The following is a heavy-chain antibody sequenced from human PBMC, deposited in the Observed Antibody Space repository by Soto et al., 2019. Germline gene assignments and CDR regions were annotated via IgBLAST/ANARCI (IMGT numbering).Heavy chain of an antibody. V-gene: IGHV4-34*01. CDR2: INHSGST. J-gene: IGHJ5*02. CDR1: SGSFSGYY. CDR3: ARVFAGTTEIGGWFDP. Sequence: SETLSLTCAVYSGSFSGYYWSWVRQPPGEGLEWIGEINHSGSTNYNPSLKSRVTLSVDTSKNQFSLKLSSVTAADTAVYYCARVFAGTTEIGGWFDPWGQGTLVTVSS. D-gene: IGHD3-10*01.